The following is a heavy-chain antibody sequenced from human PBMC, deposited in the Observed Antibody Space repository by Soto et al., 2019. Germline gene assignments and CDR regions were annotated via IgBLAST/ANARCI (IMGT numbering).Heavy chain of an antibody. Sequence: GGSLRLSCAASGFTFSNYWMSWVRQAPGKGLEWVSAISGSGGSTYYADSVKGRFTISRDNSKNTLYLQMNSLRAEDTAVYYCAKDDTVTTLVFDYWGQGTLVTVSS. D-gene: IGHD4-17*01. CDR2: ISGSGGST. CDR3: AKDDTVTTLVFDY. J-gene: IGHJ4*02. CDR1: GFTFSNYW. V-gene: IGHV3-23*01.